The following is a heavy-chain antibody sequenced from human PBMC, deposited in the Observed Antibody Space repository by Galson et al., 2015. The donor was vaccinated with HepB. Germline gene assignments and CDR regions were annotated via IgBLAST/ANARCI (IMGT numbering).Heavy chain of an antibody. CDR2: INPSGGST. V-gene: IGHV1-46*01. CDR3: ARAGDSSGYYYGSFDY. Sequence: SVKVSCKASGYTFTSYYMHWVRQAPGQGLEWMGIINPSGGSTSYAQKFQGRVTMTRDTSTSTVYMELSSLRFEDTAVYYCARAGDSSGYYYGSFDYWGQGTLVTVSS. J-gene: IGHJ4*02. CDR1: GYTFTSYY. D-gene: IGHD3-22*01.